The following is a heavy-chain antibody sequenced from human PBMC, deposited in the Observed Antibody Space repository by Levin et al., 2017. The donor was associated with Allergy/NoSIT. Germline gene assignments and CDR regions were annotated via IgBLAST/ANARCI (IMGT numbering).Heavy chain of an antibody. CDR3: VRGGDWNYEY. V-gene: IGHV4-4*02. Sequence: SETLSLTCTVSGDSISSDKWWTWVRQTPGKGLEWIGEIHHNKGTNYNPSLKTRVTTSVDKSKHQFSLRLNSVVAADTAVYDCVRGGDWNYEYRGQGTLVTVAS. CDR1: GDSISSDKW. CDR2: IHHNKGT. J-gene: IGHJ4*02. D-gene: IGHD2-21*02.